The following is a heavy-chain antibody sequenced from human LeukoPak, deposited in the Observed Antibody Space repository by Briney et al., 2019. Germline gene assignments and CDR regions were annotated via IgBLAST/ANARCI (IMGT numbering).Heavy chain of an antibody. CDR2: INSDGSST. CDR1: GFTFSSYW. V-gene: IGHV3-74*01. D-gene: IGHD3-3*01. CDR3: AHENYDFWSGYYTFDY. J-gene: IGHJ4*02. Sequence: GGSLRLSCGASGFTFSSYWMHWVRQAPGKGLVWVSRINSDGSSTSYADSVKGRFTISRDNAKNTLYLQMNSLRAEDTAVYYCAHENYDFWSGYYTFDYWGQGTLVTVSS.